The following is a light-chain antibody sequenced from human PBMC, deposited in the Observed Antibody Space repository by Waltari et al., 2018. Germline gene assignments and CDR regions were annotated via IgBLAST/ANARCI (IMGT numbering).Light chain of an antibody. CDR2: YKSDSDK. CDR3: MIWHSSAWV. Sequence: QAVLTQPSSLSASPGASASLTCTLRSGINVGSYRIYWYQQTPGSPPQYQLRYKSDSDKQQGSGVPSRFSGSKDASANAGILLISGLQSEDEADYYCMIWHSSAWVFGGGTKLTVL. CDR1: SGINVGSYR. J-gene: IGLJ3*02. V-gene: IGLV5-45*03.